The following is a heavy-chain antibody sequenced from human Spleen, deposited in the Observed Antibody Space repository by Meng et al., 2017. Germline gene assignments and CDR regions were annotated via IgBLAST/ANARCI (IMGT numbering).Heavy chain of an antibody. Sequence: GESLKISCAASGFTFDDYGMSWVRQAPGKGLEWLSYISHSGGTTYYADSVKGRFTISRDNAKNTVYLQMNSLRAEDTAVYYCARDADWVIFDHWGQGALVTVSS. CDR1: GFTFDDYG. J-gene: IGHJ4*02. D-gene: IGHD3-9*01. CDR3: ARDADWVIFDH. CDR2: ISHSGGTT. V-gene: IGHV3-48*03.